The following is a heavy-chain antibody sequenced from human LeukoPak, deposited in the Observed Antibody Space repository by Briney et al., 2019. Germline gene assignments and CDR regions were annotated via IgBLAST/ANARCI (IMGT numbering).Heavy chain of an antibody. CDR3: ARTPRITMIVVVIEAFDI. CDR1: GGSITSYY. V-gene: IGHV4-39*01. J-gene: IGHJ3*02. Sequence: SETLSLTCTVSGGSITSYYWGWIRQPPGKGLEWIGSIYYSGSTYYNPSLKSRVTISVDTSKNQFSLKLSSVTAADTAVYYCARTPRITMIVVVIEAFDIWGQGTMVTVSS. D-gene: IGHD3-22*01. CDR2: IYYSGST.